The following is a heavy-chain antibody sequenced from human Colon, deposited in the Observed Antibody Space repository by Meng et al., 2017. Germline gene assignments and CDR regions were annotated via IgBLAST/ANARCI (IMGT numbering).Heavy chain of an antibody. CDR2: FYYLGTT. D-gene: IGHD2-15*01. CDR1: GCSCSRRHTY. CDR3: VIQMAATFSGLAFDS. J-gene: IGHJ4*02. V-gene: IGHV4-39*01. Sequence: LQVTVVGPVVLNPLDTRSRTCAVFGCSCSRRHTYCGSVRQPPGKGLQWIGTFYYLGTTSYHPSFKSRVTTSVDTCKIQFSVNLSSVTAADTAVYYCVIQMAATFSGLAFDSWGQGTLVTVSS.